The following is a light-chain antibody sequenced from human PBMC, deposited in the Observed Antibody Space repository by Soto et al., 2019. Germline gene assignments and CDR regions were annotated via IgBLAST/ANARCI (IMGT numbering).Light chain of an antibody. CDR2: GAS. CDR3: HQYNNWHPWT. Sequence: VLTQSPATLSVSPRERATLSCRASQRVSSNLAWYQQKPGQAPRLLIYGASTRATGIPARFSGSGSGTEFTLTISSLQYEDYAVYYCHQYNNWHPWTFGQGTKVDIK. V-gene: IGKV3-15*01. J-gene: IGKJ1*01. CDR1: QRVSSN.